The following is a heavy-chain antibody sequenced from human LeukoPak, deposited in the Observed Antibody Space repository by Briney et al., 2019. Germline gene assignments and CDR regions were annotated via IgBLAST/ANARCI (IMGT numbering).Heavy chain of an antibody. CDR3: AAGSYCPNYFDY. Sequence: GGTLRLSCAASGFTFSSYDMSWVRQAPGKGLEWVSAISGSGGNTYYADSVKGRFTISRDISKTTLYLQMHSLRAEDTAVYFCAAGSYCPNYFDYWRQGSLVTVSS. D-gene: IGHD3-10*01. CDR1: GFTFSSYD. V-gene: IGHV3-23*01. CDR2: ISGSGGNT. J-gene: IGHJ4*02.